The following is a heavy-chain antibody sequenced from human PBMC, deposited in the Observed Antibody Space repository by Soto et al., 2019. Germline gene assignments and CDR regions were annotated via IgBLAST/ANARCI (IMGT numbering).Heavy chain of an antibody. J-gene: IGHJ4*02. V-gene: IGHV1-46*01. Sequence: ASVKVSCKASGYTFTSYDIHWVRQAPGQGLEWMGIINPSVGITNYAQKFQGRVTMTRDTSTSTVYMELSSLRSDDTAVYYCARDFGDDHYSGQQGYWGQRTMVTVSS. CDR1: GYTFTSYD. D-gene: IGHD3-10*01. CDR3: ARDFGDDHYSGQQGY. CDR2: INPSVGIT.